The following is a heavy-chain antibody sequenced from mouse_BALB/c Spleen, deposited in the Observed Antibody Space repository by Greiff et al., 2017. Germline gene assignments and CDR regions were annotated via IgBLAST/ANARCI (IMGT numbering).Heavy chain of an antibody. CDR1: GFSLTSYG. Sequence: VKLMESGPGLVAPSQSLSITCTVSGFSLTSYGVHWVRQPPGKGLEWLGVIWAGGSTNYNSALMSRLSISKDNSKSQVFLKMNSLQTDDTAMYYCAREGGSSFPWFAYWGQGTLVTVSA. V-gene: IGHV2-9*02. CDR3: AREGGSSFPWFAY. CDR2: IWAGGST. D-gene: IGHD1-1*01. J-gene: IGHJ3*01.